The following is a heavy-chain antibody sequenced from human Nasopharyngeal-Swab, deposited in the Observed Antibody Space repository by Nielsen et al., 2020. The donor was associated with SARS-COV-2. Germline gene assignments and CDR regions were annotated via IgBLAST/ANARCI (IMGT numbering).Heavy chain of an antibody. CDR1: VYTFTSYD. V-gene: IGHV1-8*01. J-gene: IGHJ5*02. CDR3: ARASIAADGTGGDP. Sequence: ASVKVSCKSSVYTFTSYDINWVRQATGQGLEWMGWMNPNSGNTGYAQKFQGRVTMTRNTSISTAYMELSSLRSDETAVYYCARASIAADGTGGDPWGQGTLVTVSS. CDR2: MNPNSGNT. D-gene: IGHD6-13*01.